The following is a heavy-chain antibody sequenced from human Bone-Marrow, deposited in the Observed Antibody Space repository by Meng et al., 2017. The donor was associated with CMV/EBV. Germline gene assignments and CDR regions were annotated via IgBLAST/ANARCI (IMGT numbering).Heavy chain of an antibody. J-gene: IGHJ4*02. Sequence: GGSLRLSCAASGFTFSSYAMSWVRQAPGKGLEWVLGISNSGGSTYYADSVKGRFTISRDNSKNTLYLQMNSLRAEDTAVYYCAKILRYLDCYFDFWVQGTLVTVSS. D-gene: IGHD3-9*01. CDR1: GFTFSSYA. V-gene: IGHV3-23*01. CDR2: ISNSGGST. CDR3: AKILRYLDCYFDF.